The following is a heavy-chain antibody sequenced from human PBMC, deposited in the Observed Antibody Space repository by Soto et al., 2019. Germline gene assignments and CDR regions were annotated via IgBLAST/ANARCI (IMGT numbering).Heavy chain of an antibody. CDR1: GGSISSYY. D-gene: IGHD3-22*01. Sequence: TLSLTCTVSGGSISSYYWSWIRQPPGKGLEWIGSIYHTGNAYYNPSLKSRVTIFVGTSKNQFSLKLTSVTAADTALYYCARDYFDSSDYTTNWFDPWGQGTLVTVSS. V-gene: IGHV4-59*04. CDR3: ARDYFDSSDYTTNWFDP. J-gene: IGHJ5*02. CDR2: IYHTGNA.